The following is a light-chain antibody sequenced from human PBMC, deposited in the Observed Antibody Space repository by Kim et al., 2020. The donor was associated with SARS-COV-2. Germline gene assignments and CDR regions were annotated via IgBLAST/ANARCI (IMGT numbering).Light chain of an antibody. CDR1: SGSIVSDF. V-gene: IGLV6-57*01. J-gene: IGLJ3*02. Sequence: NFMLTQSHSVSESPGKTVIISCTRSSGSIVSDFVQWFQQRPGSSPTTVIYEDHKRPSGVPDRFSGSVDSSSNSASLTISGLRTDDEADYYCQSYDDNIWVFGDGTQLTVL. CDR2: EDH. CDR3: QSYDDNIWV.